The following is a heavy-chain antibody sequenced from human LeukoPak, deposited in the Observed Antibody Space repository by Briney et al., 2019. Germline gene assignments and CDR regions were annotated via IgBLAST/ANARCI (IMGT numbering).Heavy chain of an antibody. V-gene: IGHV4-39*01. Sequence: SETLSLTCTVSGGSISSSRYYWGWIRQPPGKGLEWIGSIYYSGSTYYNPSLKSRVTISVDTSKNQFSLKLSSVPAADTAVYYCARPLESIAVAGTLIYWGQGTLVTVSS. D-gene: IGHD6-19*01. CDR3: ARPLESIAVAGTLIY. J-gene: IGHJ4*02. CDR2: IYYSGST. CDR1: GGSISSSRYY.